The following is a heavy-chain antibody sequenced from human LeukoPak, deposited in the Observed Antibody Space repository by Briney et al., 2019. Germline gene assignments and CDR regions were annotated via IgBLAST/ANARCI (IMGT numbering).Heavy chain of an antibody. Sequence: GGSLRLSCAASGFTFSDYYMSWIRKAPGKGLEWVSYISSSGSTIYYADSVKGRFTISRDNAKNSLYLQMNSLRAEDTAVYYCATYKKGYCSGGSCYSVDYWGQGTLVTVSS. D-gene: IGHD2-15*01. J-gene: IGHJ4*02. CDR1: GFTFSDYY. CDR2: ISSSGSTI. CDR3: ATYKKGYCSGGSCYSVDY. V-gene: IGHV3-11*04.